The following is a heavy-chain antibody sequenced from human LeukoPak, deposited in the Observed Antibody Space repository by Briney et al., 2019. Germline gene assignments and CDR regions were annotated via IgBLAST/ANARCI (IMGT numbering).Heavy chain of an antibody. V-gene: IGHV1-3*01. J-gene: IGHJ4*02. CDR2: INAGNGNT. CDR1: GYTSTSYA. CDR3: ATGIGWNDEGGFDY. D-gene: IGHD1-1*01. Sequence: ASVKVSCKASGYTSTSYAMHWVRQAPGQRLEWMGWINAGNGNTKYSQKFQGRVTITRDTSASTAYMELSSLRSEDTAVYYCATGIGWNDEGGFDYWGQGTLDTVSS.